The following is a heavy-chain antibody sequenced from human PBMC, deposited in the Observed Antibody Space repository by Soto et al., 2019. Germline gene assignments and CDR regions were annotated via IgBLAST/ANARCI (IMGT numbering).Heavy chain of an antibody. CDR2: ISGSGGST. CDR1: GFTFSSYA. CDR3: AKDLGIAVAGLHYYYYAMDV. V-gene: IGHV3-23*01. D-gene: IGHD6-19*01. J-gene: IGHJ6*02. Sequence: EVQLLESGGGLVQPGGSLRLSCAASGFTFSSYAMSWVRQAPGKGLEWVSAISGSGGSTYYADSVKGRFTISRDNSKNTLYLQMNSLRAEDTAVHYCAKDLGIAVAGLHYYYYAMDVWGQGTTVTVSS.